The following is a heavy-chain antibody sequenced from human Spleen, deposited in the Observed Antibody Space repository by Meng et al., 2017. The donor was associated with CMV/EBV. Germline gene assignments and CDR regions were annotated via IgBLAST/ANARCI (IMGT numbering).Heavy chain of an antibody. CDR2: TYYRSKWYN. Sequence: LRLSCAISGDSVSSNSAAWNWIRQSPSRGLEWLGRTYYRSKWYNEYAVSVRSRITINPDTSKNQFSLQLNSVTPEDTAVYYCASGTGDLDYWGQGTLVTVSS. CDR1: GDSVSSNSAA. V-gene: IGHV6-1*01. D-gene: IGHD7-27*01. CDR3: ASGTGDLDY. J-gene: IGHJ4*02.